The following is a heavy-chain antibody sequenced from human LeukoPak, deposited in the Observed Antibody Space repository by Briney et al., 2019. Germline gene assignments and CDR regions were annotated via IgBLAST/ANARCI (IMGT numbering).Heavy chain of an antibody. CDR1: GFTFSSYA. Sequence: GGSLRLSCAASGFTFSSYAMSWVRQAPGKGLEWGSGISGSGGSTYYADSVKGRFTISRDNSKNTLYLQMNSLRAEDTAVYYCAKDLSYNYGATKDYWGQGTLVTVSS. V-gene: IGHV3-23*01. D-gene: IGHD1-1*01. CDR3: AKDLSYNYGATKDY. CDR2: ISGSGGST. J-gene: IGHJ4*02.